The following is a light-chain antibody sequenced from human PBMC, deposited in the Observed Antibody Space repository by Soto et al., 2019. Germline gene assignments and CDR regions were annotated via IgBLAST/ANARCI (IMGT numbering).Light chain of an antibody. CDR2: DAS. CDR1: QSVSSS. J-gene: IGKJ4*01. V-gene: IGKV3-15*01. CDR3: QQYNNWPPLT. Sequence: EIVMTRSPATLSVSPGDRATLSCRASQSVSSSLAWYQQIPGQAPRLLIYDASTRATGIPARFGGSGSGTEFTLTISGLQSEDFAVYYCQQYNNWPPLTFGGGTKVELK.